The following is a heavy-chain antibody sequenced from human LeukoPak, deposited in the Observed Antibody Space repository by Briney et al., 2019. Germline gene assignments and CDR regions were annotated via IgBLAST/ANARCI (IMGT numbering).Heavy chain of an antibody. CDR3: ARGPTKNYFDS. Sequence: ASETLSLTCTVSGGSISSYYWSWIRQPPGRGLEWIGYIYSSGTTNYNPSLKSRVTISVDTSKSQFSLKLSSVTAADTAVYYCARGPTKNYFDSWGQGTVVTVSS. V-gene: IGHV4-59*01. CDR1: GGSISSYY. CDR2: IYSSGTT. J-gene: IGHJ4*02.